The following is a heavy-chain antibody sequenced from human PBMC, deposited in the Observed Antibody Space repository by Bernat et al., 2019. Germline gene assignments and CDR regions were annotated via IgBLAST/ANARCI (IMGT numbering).Heavy chain of an antibody. CDR2: IYYSGST. D-gene: IGHD6-13*01. J-gene: IGHJ6*02. CDR3: AGGSSWSNPYLYYYGMDV. CDR1: GGSISSSSYY. V-gene: IGHV4-39*01. Sequence: QLQLQESGPGLVKPSETLSLTCTVSGGSISSSSYYWGWIRQPPGKGLEWIGSIYYSGSTYYNPSLKSRVTITVDTSENQFSLKLSSVTAADTAVYYCAGGSSWSNPYLYYYGMDVWGQGTTVTVSS.